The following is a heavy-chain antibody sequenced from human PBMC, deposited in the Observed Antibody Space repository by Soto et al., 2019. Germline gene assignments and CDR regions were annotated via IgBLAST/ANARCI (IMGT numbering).Heavy chain of an antibody. CDR1: GSSFSSYS. CDR2: ISYDGSNK. CDR3: ARDYTVSPMVRGVIDY. D-gene: IGHD3-10*01. V-gene: IGHV3-30*04. Sequence: PGGSLRLSCAASGSSFSSYSMHWVRQAPGKGLEWVAVISYDGSNKYYADSVRGRFTISRDNSKNTLYLQMNSLGAEDTAVYYCARDYTVSPMVRGVIDYWGQGTLVTVSS. J-gene: IGHJ4*02.